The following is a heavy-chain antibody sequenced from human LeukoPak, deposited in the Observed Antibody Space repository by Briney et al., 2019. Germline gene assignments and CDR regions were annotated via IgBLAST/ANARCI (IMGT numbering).Heavy chain of an antibody. CDR3: ARDGGIYYDSSGYYLDY. Sequence: GGSLRLSCAASGFTVSTNYMNWVRQAPGKGLEWVSVIYSGGGTHYADSVKDRFSISRGNSKNTVYLQMNSLRAEDTAVYYCARDGGIYYDSSGYYLDYWGQGTLVTVSS. CDR1: GFTVSTNY. V-gene: IGHV3-66*01. CDR2: IYSGGGT. J-gene: IGHJ4*02. D-gene: IGHD3-22*01.